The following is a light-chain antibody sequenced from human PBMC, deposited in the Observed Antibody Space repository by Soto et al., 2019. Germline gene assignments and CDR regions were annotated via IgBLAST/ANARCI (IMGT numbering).Light chain of an antibody. V-gene: IGKV1-39*01. Sequence: DIRMTQSPSSLSASVGDTVTITCRASQRISSHLNWYQQKPGKAPNLLMYTASNLQSGVPSRFSGSGSGTDFTLTISSLQPEDFATYYCQQSYSTPISFGQGTRLEIK. CDR2: TAS. J-gene: IGKJ5*01. CDR3: QQSYSTPIS. CDR1: QRISSH.